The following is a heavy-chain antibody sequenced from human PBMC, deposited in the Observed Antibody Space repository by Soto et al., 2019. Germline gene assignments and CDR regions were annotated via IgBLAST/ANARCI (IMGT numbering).Heavy chain of an antibody. CDR1: GGSISSGDYY. V-gene: IGHV4-31*03. CDR3: AKSAWFGELLTGMDV. D-gene: IGHD3-10*01. CDR2: IYYSGST. J-gene: IGHJ6*02. Sequence: SETLSLTCTVSGGSISSGDYYWSWIRQPPGKGLEWIGYIYYSGSTYYNPSLKSRVTISVDTSKNQFSLKLSSVTAADTAVYYCAKSAWFGELLTGMDVWGQGTTVTVSS.